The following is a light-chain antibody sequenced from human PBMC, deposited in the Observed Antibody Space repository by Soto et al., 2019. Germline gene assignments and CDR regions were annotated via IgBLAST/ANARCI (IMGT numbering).Light chain of an antibody. CDR1: QSISSY. Sequence: DIQMTQSPSSLSASVGDRVTITCRASQSISSYLNWYQQKPGKAPKLLIYAASSLQSGVPSRFRGSGSRTDFTLTISSLQPEDFATYYCQQSYSTPRTFGQGTKVDIK. V-gene: IGKV1-39*01. CDR3: QQSYSTPRT. J-gene: IGKJ1*01. CDR2: AAS.